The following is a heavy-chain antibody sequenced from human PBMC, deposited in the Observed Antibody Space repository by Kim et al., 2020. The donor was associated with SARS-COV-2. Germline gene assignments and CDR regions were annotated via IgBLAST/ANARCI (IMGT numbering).Heavy chain of an antibody. J-gene: IGHJ6*02. CDR3: ARSWYRGGYYYGMDV. V-gene: IGHV6-1*01. Sequence: VSVKSRITINPDTSKNQFSLQLNSVTPEDTAVYYCARSWYRGGYYYGMDVWGQGTTVTVSS. D-gene: IGHD6-13*01.